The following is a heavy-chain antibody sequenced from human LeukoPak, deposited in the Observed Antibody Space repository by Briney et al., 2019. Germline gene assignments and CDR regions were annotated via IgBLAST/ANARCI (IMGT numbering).Heavy chain of an antibody. CDR3: ARGIAAAGDLDY. CDR1: GITLSNYG. CDR2: ISGSGGST. V-gene: IGHV3-23*01. D-gene: IGHD6-13*01. J-gene: IGHJ4*02. Sequence: GGSLRLSCAVSGITLSNYGMSWVRQAPGKGLEWVAGISGSGGSTNYADSVKGRFTISRDNAKNTLYLQMNSLRAEDTAVYYCARGIAAAGDLDYWGQGTLVTVSS.